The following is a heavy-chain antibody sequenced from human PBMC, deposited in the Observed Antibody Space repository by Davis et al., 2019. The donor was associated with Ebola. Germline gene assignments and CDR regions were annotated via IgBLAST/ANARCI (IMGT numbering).Heavy chain of an antibody. CDR1: GYTFTTYG. V-gene: IGHV1-18*01. D-gene: IGHD4-17*01. J-gene: IGHJ4*02. Sequence: ASVKVSCKASGYTFTTYGISWVRQAPGQGLEWMGWISAYNGHTNYGQRLQGRVTITIDTSTSTAFMELRSLRSDDTALYYYARVTQVGYGDYYFDYWGQGTLVTVS. CDR2: ISAYNGHT. CDR3: ARVTQVGYGDYYFDY.